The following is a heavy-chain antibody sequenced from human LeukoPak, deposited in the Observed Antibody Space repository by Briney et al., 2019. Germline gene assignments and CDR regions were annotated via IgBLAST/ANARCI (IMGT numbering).Heavy chain of an antibody. CDR3: GRVARSSRHIDY. V-gene: IGHV3-30*03. CDR2: ISYDGSKK. D-gene: IGHD2-2*01. J-gene: IGHJ4*02. CDR1: GFTFSSYG. Sequence: GGSLRLSCAASGFTFSSYGMHWVRQAPGKGLEWVAVISYDGSKKYYADSVKGQFTISRDNSKNTLYLQMNSLRPEDTAVYYCGRVARSSRHIDYWGQGTLVTVSS.